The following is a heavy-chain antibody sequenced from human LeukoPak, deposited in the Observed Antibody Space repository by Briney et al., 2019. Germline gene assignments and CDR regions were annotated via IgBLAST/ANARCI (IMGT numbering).Heavy chain of an antibody. V-gene: IGHV3-30*02. CDR1: GFTFSNYG. Sequence: GGSLRLSCAASGFTFSNYGMHWVRQAPGKGLEWVAFIRSDGINKYHADSVKGRFTISRDDSKNTLYLQMHSLTSDDTALYYCAKDNPVCDYWGQGTLVTVSS. D-gene: IGHD3-16*01. J-gene: IGHJ4*02. CDR2: IRSDGINK. CDR3: AKDNPVCDY.